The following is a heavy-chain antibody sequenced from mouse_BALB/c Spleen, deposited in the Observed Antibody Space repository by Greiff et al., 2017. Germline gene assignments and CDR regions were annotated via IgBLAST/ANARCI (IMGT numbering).Heavy chain of an antibody. CDR2: ISYSGST. CDR3: ARGGQVFAY. Sequence: EVKVEESGPGLVKPSQSLSLTCTVTGYSITSDYAWNWIRQFPGNKLEWMGYISYSGSTSYNPSLKSRISITRDTSKNQFFLQLNSVTTEDTATYYCARGGQVFAYWGQGTLVTVSA. CDR1: GYSITSDYA. V-gene: IGHV3-2*02. J-gene: IGHJ3*01. D-gene: IGHD6-1*01.